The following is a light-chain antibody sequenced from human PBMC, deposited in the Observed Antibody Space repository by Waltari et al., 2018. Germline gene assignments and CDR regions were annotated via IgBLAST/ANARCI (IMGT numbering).Light chain of an antibody. CDR2: GAS. CDR3: LQYNDWPPWT. J-gene: IGKJ1*01. Sequence: EIVMTQSPATLSVSPGERATLSCRASQSVTSNLAWYQHNPGQAPRLLIFGASTRATDIPARFSGSGSGKEFTLTISSLQSEDFAVYYCLQYNDWPPWTFGQGTKVEIK. V-gene: IGKV3-15*01. CDR1: QSVTSN.